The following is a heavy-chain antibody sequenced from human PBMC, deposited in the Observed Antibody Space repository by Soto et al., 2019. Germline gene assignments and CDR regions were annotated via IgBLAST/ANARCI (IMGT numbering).Heavy chain of an antibody. D-gene: IGHD3-16*01. CDR1: GGSISSSSYY. Sequence: QLQLQESGPGLVKPSETLSLTGTVSGGSISSSSYYWGWIRQPPGKGLEWIGSIYYSGSTYYNPSLKSRVTLSVATSKMRFCLKLRSVTAEDTAVYCCASGVWGSYYYWGQGSLVTVSS. CDR2: IYYSGST. CDR3: ASGVWGSYYY. J-gene: IGHJ4*02. V-gene: IGHV4-39*01.